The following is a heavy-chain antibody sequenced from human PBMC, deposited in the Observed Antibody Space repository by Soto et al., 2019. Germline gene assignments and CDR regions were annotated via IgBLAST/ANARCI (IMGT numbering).Heavy chain of an antibody. V-gene: IGHV4-59*01. CDR1: GGSISRYY. D-gene: IGHD2-2*01. CDR3: ARGRGGWFINQLLNAFDI. J-gene: IGHJ3*02. Sequence: QVQLQESGPGLVKPSETLSLTCTVSGGSISRYYWSWIRQPPGKGLEWIGQIYYSGSTNYNPSLKSRVTISVDKSKNHFSLQLSSVTAADTAVYYCARGRGGWFINQLLNAFDIWGQGTMVTVSS. CDR2: IYYSGST.